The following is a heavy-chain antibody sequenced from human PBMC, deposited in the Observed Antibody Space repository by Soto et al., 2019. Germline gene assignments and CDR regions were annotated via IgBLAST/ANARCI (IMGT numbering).Heavy chain of an antibody. CDR1: GGSISRGGYS. Sequence: PSETLSLTCAVSGGSISRGGYSWSWIRQPPGKGLEWIGYIYHSGSIYYNPSLKSRVTISVDRSKKQFSLKLSCVTAAGTGGGYCARVPAYWGQGTLVPVS. CDR3: ARVPAY. V-gene: IGHV4-30-2*01. J-gene: IGHJ4*02. CDR2: IYHSGSI.